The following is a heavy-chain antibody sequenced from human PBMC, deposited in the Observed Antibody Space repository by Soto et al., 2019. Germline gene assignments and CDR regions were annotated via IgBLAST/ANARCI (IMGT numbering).Heavy chain of an antibody. D-gene: IGHD6-6*01. J-gene: IGHJ6*02. V-gene: IGHV1-2*04. Sequence: ASVKVSCXASGYTFTGYYMHWVRQAPGQGLEWMGWINPNSGGTNYAQKFQGWVTMTRDTSISTAYMELSRLRSDDTAVYYCARARDSSSLHYYYYGMDVWGQGTTVTVSS. CDR1: GYTFTGYY. CDR2: INPNSGGT. CDR3: ARARDSSSLHYYYYGMDV.